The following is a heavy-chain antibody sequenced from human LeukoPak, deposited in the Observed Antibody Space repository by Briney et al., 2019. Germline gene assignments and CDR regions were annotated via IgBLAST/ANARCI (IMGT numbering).Heavy chain of an antibody. CDR2: INHSGST. J-gene: IGHJ6*03. V-gene: IGHV4-34*01. Sequence: SETLSLTCAVYGGSFSGYYWSWIRQPPGKGLEWIGEINHSGSTNYNPSLKSRVTISVDTSKNQFSLKLSSVTAADTAVYYCARGRQDVTMIVVIMTAVSYYLDVWGKGTTVTVS. CDR1: GGSFSGYY. CDR3: ARGRQDVTMIVVIMTAVSYYLDV. D-gene: IGHD3-22*01.